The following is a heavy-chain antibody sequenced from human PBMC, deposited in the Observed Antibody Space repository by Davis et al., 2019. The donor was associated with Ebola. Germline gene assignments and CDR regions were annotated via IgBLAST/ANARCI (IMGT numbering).Heavy chain of an antibody. V-gene: IGHV4-59*08. J-gene: IGHJ3*02. D-gene: IGHD6-13*01. CDR3: ARKIAAAVTGAFDI. Sequence: PSETLSLTCTVSGGSISSYYWSWIRQPPGKGLEWIGYIYYSGSTNYNPSLKSRVTISVDTSKNQFSLKLSSVTAADTAVYYCARKIAAAVTGAFDIWGQGTMVTVSS. CDR1: GGSISSYY. CDR2: IYYSGST.